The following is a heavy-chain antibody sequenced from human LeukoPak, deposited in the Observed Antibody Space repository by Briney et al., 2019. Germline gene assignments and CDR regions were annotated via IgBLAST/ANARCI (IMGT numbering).Heavy chain of an antibody. CDR3: AKCNSEDYYGSY. CDR2: ISGSGGST. D-gene: IGHD3-10*01. Sequence: GGSLRLSCAASGFTFSSYAMSWVRHAPGKGLEWVSAISGSGGSTYYADSVKGRFTISRDNSKNTLYLQMNSLRAEDTAVYYCAKCNSEDYYGSYWGQGTLVTVSS. J-gene: IGHJ4*02. CDR1: GFTFSSYA. V-gene: IGHV3-23*01.